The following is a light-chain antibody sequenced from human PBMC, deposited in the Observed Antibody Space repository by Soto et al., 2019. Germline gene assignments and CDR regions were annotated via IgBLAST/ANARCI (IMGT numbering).Light chain of an antibody. Sequence: QLVLTQPPSVSGDPGQRVTISCTGSSSNIGAGYDVHWYQQLPGTAPKLLIYGNSNRPSGVPDRFSGSKSGTSASLAITGLQAEDEADYYCQSYDSSLSALFGGGTKVTVL. CDR2: GNS. CDR1: SSNIGAGYD. CDR3: QSYDSSLSAL. V-gene: IGLV1-40*01. J-gene: IGLJ3*02.